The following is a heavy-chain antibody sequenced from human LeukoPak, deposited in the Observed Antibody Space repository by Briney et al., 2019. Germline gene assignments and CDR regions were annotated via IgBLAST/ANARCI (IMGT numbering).Heavy chain of an antibody. CDR3: ATHIVVVVAAPRQDYSDY. D-gene: IGHD2-2*01. Sequence: GTLSLTCGVSGGSISSSYWWSWVRQPPGKGLEWVSVIYSAGTTNYADSVKGRFTISRDNSKNTLYLQMNNLRPEDTAMYYCATHIVVVVAAPRQDYSDYWGQGTLVTVSS. CDR2: IYSAGTT. V-gene: IGHV3-66*01. J-gene: IGHJ4*02. CDR1: GGSISSSYW.